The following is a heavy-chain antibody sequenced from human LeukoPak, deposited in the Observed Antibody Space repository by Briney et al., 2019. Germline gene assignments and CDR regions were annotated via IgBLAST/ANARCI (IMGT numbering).Heavy chain of an antibody. Sequence: GESLKISCKGSGYSFTSYWIAWARQMPGKGLDWMGIIYPGDSETKYSPSFQGQVTISVDKSISTAYLQWSSLKASDTAMYYCARHPDHAFGYYLNYFDYWGQGTLVTVSS. D-gene: IGHD3-22*01. CDR2: IYPGDSET. J-gene: IGHJ4*02. CDR3: ARHPDHAFGYYLNYFDY. V-gene: IGHV5-51*01. CDR1: GYSFTSYW.